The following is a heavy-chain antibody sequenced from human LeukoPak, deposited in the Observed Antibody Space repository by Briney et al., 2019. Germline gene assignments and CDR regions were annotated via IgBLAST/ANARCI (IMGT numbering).Heavy chain of an antibody. CDR2: IIPILGIA. D-gene: IGHD2-2*01. CDR1: GGTFSSYT. V-gene: IGHV1-69*02. CDR3: ARARYCSSTSCIFDY. J-gene: IGHJ4*02. Sequence: VASVKVSCKASGGTFSSYTISWVRQAPGQGLEWMGRIIPILGIANYAQKFQGRVTITADKSTSTAYMELSSLRSEDTAVYYCARARYCSSTSCIFDYWGQGTLVTVSS.